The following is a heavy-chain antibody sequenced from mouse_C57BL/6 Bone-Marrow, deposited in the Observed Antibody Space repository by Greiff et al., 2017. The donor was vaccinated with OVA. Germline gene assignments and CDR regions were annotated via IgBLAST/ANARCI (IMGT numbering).Heavy chain of an antibody. CDR2: INPSSGYT. CDR1: GYTFTSYW. V-gene: IGHV1-7*01. Sequence: VQLQESGAELAKPGASVKLSCKASGYTFTSYWMHWVKQRPGQGLEWIGNINPSSGYTNYNQKFKGKATLTVDKSSSTAYMQLSSLTSEDSAVYCGGRLCDRHWYFDNWGTGTPVTVSA. CDR3: GRLCDRHWYFDN. J-gene: IGHJ1*03. D-gene: IGHD1-1*02.